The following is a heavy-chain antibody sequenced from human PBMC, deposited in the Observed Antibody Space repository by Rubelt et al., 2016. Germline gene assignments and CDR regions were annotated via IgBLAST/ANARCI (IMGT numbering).Heavy chain of an antibody. J-gene: IGHJ6*03. Sequence: QVQLQQWGAGLLKPSETLSLTCAVYGGSFSGYYWSWIRQPPGKGLEWIGEINHSGSTNYNPSLKSRVTISVDTSKNQFSLKLGSVTAADTAVYYCARLSYQLPYYYYYYMDVWGQGTTVTVSS. CDR3: ARLSYQLPYYYYYYMDV. CDR2: INHSGST. CDR1: GGSFSGYY. V-gene: IGHV4-34*01. D-gene: IGHD2-2*01.